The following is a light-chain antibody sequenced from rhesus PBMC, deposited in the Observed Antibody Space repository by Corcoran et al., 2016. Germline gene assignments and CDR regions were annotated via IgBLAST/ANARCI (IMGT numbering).Light chain of an antibody. J-gene: IGKJ4*01. CDR3: QHLNSYPLT. V-gene: IGKV1-25*01. CDR1: QGISSF. Sequence: DIQMTQSPSSLSASVGDRVTITCRASQGISSFLAWYQQKPGKAPNLLIDAAFTLQSGVPSRFSGSGSGTDFTLTISSLPPEDFATYYCQHLNSYPLTFGGGTKVELK. CDR2: AAF.